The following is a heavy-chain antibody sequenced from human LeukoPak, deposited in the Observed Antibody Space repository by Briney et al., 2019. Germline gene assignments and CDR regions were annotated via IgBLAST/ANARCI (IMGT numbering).Heavy chain of an antibody. D-gene: IGHD6-19*01. CDR1: GFTFSSYA. CDR3: AKDLGIAVAGGPVDY. CDR2: ISGSGGST. V-gene: IGHV3-23*01. J-gene: IGHJ4*02. Sequence: GSLRLSCAASGFTFSSYAMSWVRQAPGKGLEWVSAISGSGGSTYYADSVKGRFTISRDNSKNTLYLQMNSLRAEDTAVYYCAKDLGIAVAGGPVDYWGQGTLVTVSS.